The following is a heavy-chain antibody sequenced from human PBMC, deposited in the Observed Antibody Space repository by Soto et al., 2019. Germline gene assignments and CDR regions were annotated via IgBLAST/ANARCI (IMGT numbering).Heavy chain of an antibody. V-gene: IGHV1-69*02. CDR3: ARAGYSSSWRPFDY. Sequence: QVQLVQSGAEVKKPGSSVKVSCKASGGTFSSYTISWVRQAPGRGLEWMGRIIPILGIANYAQKFQGRVTITADKSTSTAYMELSSLRSEDTAVYYCARAGYSSSWRPFDYWGQGTLVTVSS. D-gene: IGHD6-13*01. CDR2: IIPILGIA. J-gene: IGHJ4*02. CDR1: GGTFSSYT.